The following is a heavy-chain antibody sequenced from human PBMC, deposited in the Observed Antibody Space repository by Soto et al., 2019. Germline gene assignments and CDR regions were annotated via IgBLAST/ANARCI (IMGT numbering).Heavy chain of an antibody. V-gene: IGHV4-4*02. CDR3: ARGKFYAFDI. Sequence: QVQLQESSPGLVKPSGTLSLTCAVSGVSISIPNWWAWVRQAPGKGLEWIGEIDHSGTTNYNPSLNSRVTISLDRSKNQFSLRLTSVAAADTAVYFCARGKFYAFDIWGQGTMVTVSS. CDR1: GVSISIPNW. J-gene: IGHJ3*02. CDR2: IDHSGTT.